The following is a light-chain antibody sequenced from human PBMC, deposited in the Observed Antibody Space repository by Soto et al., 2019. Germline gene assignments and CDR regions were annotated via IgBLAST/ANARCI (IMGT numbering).Light chain of an antibody. J-gene: IGLJ3*02. Sequence: QSALTQPRSVSGSPGQSVTISCTGTSSDVGGYNYVSWYQQHPGKAPKLIINDVSKRPSGVPDRFAGSKSGNTASLTISGLQAEEEADYYCCSYAGGHSWVFGGGTKLTVL. CDR1: SSDVGGYNY. V-gene: IGLV2-11*01. CDR2: DVS. CDR3: CSYAGGHSWV.